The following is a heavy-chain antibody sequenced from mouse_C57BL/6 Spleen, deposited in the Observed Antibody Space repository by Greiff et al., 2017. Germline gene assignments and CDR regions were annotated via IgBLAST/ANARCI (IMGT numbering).Heavy chain of an antibody. Sequence: QVQLQQPGAELVRPGSSVKLSCKASGYTFTSYWMDWVKQRPGQGLEWIGNIYPSDSETHYNQKFKDKATLTVDKSSSTAYMQLSSLTSEDSAVXYCARYGSSYGYFDYWGQGTTLTVSA. CDR2: IYPSDSET. V-gene: IGHV1-61*01. CDR1: GYTFTSYW. J-gene: IGHJ2*01. D-gene: IGHD1-1*01. CDR3: ARYGSSYGYFDY.